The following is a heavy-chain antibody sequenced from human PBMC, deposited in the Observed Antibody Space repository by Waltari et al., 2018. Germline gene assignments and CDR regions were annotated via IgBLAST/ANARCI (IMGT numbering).Heavy chain of an antibody. J-gene: IGHJ4*02. Sequence: QVHLVQSGAEVKKPGASVKVSCKASGFIFTAHFIHWVRQAPVRQAPGQGLEWVGRTNSKSGVTENAQKFAGRLTMTRDTATNTAYMDLNSLTSDDTAVYYCARDLITTPSWELDEWGQGTLVTVSS. CDR2: TNSKSGVT. D-gene: IGHD1-26*01. CDR1: GFIFTAHF. CDR3: ARDLITTPSWELDE. V-gene: IGHV1-2*06.